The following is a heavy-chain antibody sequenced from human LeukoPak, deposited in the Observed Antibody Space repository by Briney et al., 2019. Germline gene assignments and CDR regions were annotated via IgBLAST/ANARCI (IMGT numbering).Heavy chain of an antibody. D-gene: IGHD2-2*01. V-gene: IGHV1-18*01. CDR2: ISAYNGNT. J-gene: IGHJ6*03. CDR3: ARGRRVPAAPLRKYYYYMDV. Sequence: GASVKVSCKASGYTFTSYGISWVRQAPGQGLEWMGWISAYNGNTNYAQKLQGRVTMTTDTSTSTAYMELRSLRSDDTAVYYCARGRRVPAAPLRKYYYYMDVWGKGTTVTVSS. CDR1: GYTFTSYG.